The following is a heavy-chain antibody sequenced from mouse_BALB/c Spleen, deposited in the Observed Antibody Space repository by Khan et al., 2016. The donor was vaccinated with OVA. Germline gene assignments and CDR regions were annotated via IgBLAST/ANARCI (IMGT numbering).Heavy chain of an antibody. J-gene: IGHJ3*01. Sequence: QVQLKESGPGLVQPSQSLSITCTVSVFSLTSYGVHWVRQSPGKGLEWLGVIWSGGSTDYNEAFISRLNITKDNSKSQVFFKMNSLQSNDTAIYYCARNYDYDEGLTYWGQGTLVTVSA. CDR2: IWSGGST. CDR3: ARNYDYDEGLTY. CDR1: VFSLTSYG. D-gene: IGHD2-4*01. V-gene: IGHV2-2*03.